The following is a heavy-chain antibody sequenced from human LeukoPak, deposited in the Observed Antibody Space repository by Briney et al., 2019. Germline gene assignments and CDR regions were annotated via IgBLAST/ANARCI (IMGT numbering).Heavy chain of an antibody. CDR1: GGSISSYY. D-gene: IGHD3-22*01. CDR3: ARGKTYYDISKDAFDI. Sequence: PSETLSLTCTASGGSISSYYWSWIRQPPGKGLEWIGYIYYSGSTNYNPSLKSRVTISVDTSKNQFSLKLSSVTAADTAVYYCARGKTYYDISKDAFDIWGQGTMVTVSS. CDR2: IYYSGST. J-gene: IGHJ3*02. V-gene: IGHV4-59*01.